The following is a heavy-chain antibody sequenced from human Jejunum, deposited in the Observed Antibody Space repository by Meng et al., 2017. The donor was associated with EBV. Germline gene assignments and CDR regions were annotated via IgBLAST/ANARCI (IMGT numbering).Heavy chain of an antibody. CDR3: ARVRPGGGWFDP. V-gene: IGHV7-4-1*01. J-gene: IGHJ5*02. Sequence: QVQLVQSGSGLKKPGALVKVSCKASGYTFTSSGINWVRQAPGQGLEWMGWINTNTGYPTYAQDFTGRFVFSLDTSASTAYLQISSLSTEDNAVYYCARVRPGGGWFDPWGQGTLVTVSS. CDR1: GYTFTSSG. CDR2: INTNTGYP. D-gene: IGHD2-8*02.